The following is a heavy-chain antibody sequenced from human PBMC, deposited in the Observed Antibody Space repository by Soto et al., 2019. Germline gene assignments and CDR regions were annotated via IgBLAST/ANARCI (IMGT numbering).Heavy chain of an antibody. D-gene: IGHD6-6*01. CDR2: INPNSGGT. V-gene: IGHV1-2*02. J-gene: IGHJ4*02. CDR3: ARDRQLRYLFDY. CDR1: GYTFTGYY. Sequence: ASVKVSCKASGYTFTGYYMHWVRQAPGQGLEWMGWINPNSGGTNYAQKFQGRVTMTRDTSISTAYMELSRLRSDDTAVYYCARDRQLRYLFDYWGQGTRVTVSS.